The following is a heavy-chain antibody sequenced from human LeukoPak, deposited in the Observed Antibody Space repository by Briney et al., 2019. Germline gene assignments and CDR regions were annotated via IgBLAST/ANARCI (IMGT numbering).Heavy chain of an antibody. CDR3: ARVGGDHFYYDSSGYYPSPFDY. V-gene: IGHV4-34*01. J-gene: IGHJ4*02. Sequence: PSETLSLTCAVYGGSFSGYYWSWIRQPPGKGLEWIGEINHSGSTNYNPSLKSRVTLSVDTSKNQFSLKLSSVTAADTAVYYCARVGGDHFYYDSSGYYPSPFDYWGQGTLVTVSS. CDR1: GGSFSGYY. CDR2: INHSGST. D-gene: IGHD3-22*01.